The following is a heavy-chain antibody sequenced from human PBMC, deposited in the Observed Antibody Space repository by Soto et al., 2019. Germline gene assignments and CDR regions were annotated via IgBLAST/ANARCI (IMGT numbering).Heavy chain of an antibody. CDR3: ARGRYCLNGRCFPNWFDS. V-gene: IGHV4-30-4*01. D-gene: IGHD2-15*01. CDR2: IYKSATT. CDR1: GDSISTVDYF. J-gene: IGHJ5*01. Sequence: PSETLSLTCSVSGDSISTVDYFWAWIRQPPGQALEYIGYIYKSATTYYNPSFESRVAISLDTSKSQFSLNVTSVTAADTAVYFCARGRYCLNGRCFPNWFDSWGQGTPVTGSS.